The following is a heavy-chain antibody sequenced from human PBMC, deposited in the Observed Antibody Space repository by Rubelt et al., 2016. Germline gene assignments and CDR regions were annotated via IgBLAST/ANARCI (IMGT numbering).Heavy chain of an antibody. D-gene: IGHD3-22*01. Sequence: TRSETLSLTCTVSGGSISSYYWGWIRQPPGKGLEWIGSIYYSGSTYYNPSLKSRVTISVDTSKNQFSLKLSSVTAADTAVYYCARDPDYYDSSGYYNYYYYGMDVWGQGTTVTVSS. CDR2: IYYSGST. V-gene: IGHV4-39*07. CDR1: GGSISSYY. CDR3: ARDPDYYDSSGYYNYYYYGMDV. J-gene: IGHJ6*02.